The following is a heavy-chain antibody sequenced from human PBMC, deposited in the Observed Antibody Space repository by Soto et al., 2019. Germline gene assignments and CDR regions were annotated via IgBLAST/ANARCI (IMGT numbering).Heavy chain of an antibody. J-gene: IGHJ4*02. V-gene: IGHV4-59*08. D-gene: IGHD3-22*01. CDR2: IYYSGST. CDR3: ARLGGYYQALDS. CDR1: GGSISSEY. Sequence: PSGTLALTCTVSGGSISSEYWSWIRQPPGKGLEWIGYIYYSGSTNYNPSLKSRVTISVDTSKNQFSLKLNSVTAADTALYYCARLGGYYQALDSWGQGTLVTVSS.